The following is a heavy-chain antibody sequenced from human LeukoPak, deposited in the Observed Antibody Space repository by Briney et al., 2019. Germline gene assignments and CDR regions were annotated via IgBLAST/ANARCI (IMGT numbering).Heavy chain of an antibody. V-gene: IGHV3-74*01. CDR3: VSFHEAY. CDR2: INSDGSWT. J-gene: IGHJ4*02. CDR1: GNYW. Sequence: GGSLRLSCAASGNYWMHWVRQAPGKGLVWVSHINSDGSWTSYADSVKGRFTISKDNAKNTVYLQMNNLRAEDTAVYYCVSFHEAYWGRGTLVTVSS.